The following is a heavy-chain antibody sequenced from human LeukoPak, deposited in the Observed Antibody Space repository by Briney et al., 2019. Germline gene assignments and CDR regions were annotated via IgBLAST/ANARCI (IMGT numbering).Heavy chain of an antibody. CDR1: GFTFSNFA. V-gene: IGHV3-7*01. CDR3: ASGHYDSSGYRFDY. Sequence: GGSLRLSCAASGFTFSNFAMSWVRQAPGKGLEWVANIKQDGSEKYYVDSVKGRFTISRDNAKKLVYLGMDSLRVEDTAIYYCASGHYDSSGYRFDYWGQGTLVTVSS. D-gene: IGHD3-22*01. CDR2: IKQDGSEK. J-gene: IGHJ4*02.